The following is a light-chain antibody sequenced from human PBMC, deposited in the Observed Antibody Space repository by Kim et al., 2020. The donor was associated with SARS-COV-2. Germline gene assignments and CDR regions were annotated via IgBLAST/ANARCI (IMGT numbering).Light chain of an antibody. J-gene: IGLJ3*02. CDR1: SSDVGAHDY. CDR2: DVT. CDR3: CSYTTSATWV. Sequence: SALTQPGSVSGSPGQSITISCTGTSSDVGAHDYVAWYQQHPNKAPQLMIYDVTKRPSGVSTRFSGSKSGNTASLTISGLQAEDEADYYCCSYTTSATWVFGGGTQLTVL. V-gene: IGLV2-14*03.